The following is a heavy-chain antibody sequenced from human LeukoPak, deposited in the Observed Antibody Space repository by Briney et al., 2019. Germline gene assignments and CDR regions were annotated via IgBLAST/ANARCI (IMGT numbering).Heavy chain of an antibody. Sequence: ASVKVSCKASGYTFTGYYMHWVRQAPGQGLELMGGINPNSGGKNYAQKVQGRGTMTRDTSIRTAYMELSRLRSDDTPVYYCARDRVLLWFGEYDWGQGTLVTVSS. CDR3: ARDRVLLWFGEYD. D-gene: IGHD3-10*01. V-gene: IGHV1-2*02. J-gene: IGHJ4*02. CDR1: GYTFTGYY. CDR2: INPNSGGK.